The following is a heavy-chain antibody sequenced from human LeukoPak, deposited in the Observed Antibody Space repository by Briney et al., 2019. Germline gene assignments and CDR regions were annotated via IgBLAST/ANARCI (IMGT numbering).Heavy chain of an antibody. Sequence: GSLRLSCAASGFTFSSYSMNWVRQAPGKGLEWVSSIGGSSSSIYYADSLKGRFTISRDNAKNSLYLQMNSLRAEDTAVYYCAREESEGFDYWGQGTLVTVSS. V-gene: IGHV3-21*01. J-gene: IGHJ4*02. CDR2: IGGSSSSI. D-gene: IGHD1-14*01. CDR1: GFTFSSYS. CDR3: AREESEGFDY.